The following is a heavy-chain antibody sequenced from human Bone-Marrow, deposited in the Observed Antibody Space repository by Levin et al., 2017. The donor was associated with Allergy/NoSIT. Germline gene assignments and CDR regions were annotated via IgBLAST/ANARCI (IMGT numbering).Heavy chain of an antibody. CDR3: ARNSGILSIDDAFDI. Sequence: SVKVSCKASGGTFSSYAISWVRQAPGQGLEWMGGIIPIFGTANYAQKFQGRVTITADKSTSTAYMELSSLRSEDTAVYYCARNSGILSIDDAFDIWGQGTMVTVSS. V-gene: IGHV1-69*06. J-gene: IGHJ3*02. CDR1: GGTFSSYA. CDR2: IIPIFGTA. D-gene: IGHD2/OR15-2a*01.